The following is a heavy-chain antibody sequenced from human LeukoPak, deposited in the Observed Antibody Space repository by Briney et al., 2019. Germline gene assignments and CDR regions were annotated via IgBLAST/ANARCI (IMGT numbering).Heavy chain of an antibody. J-gene: IGHJ4*02. V-gene: IGHV3-23*01. Sequence: PGGSLRLSCAAAGFTFSSYAMSWVRQAPGKGLEWVSAISGSGGNTYYADSVKGRFTISRDNSKNTLYLQMNSLRAEDTAVYYCAKGKPGLGFTFGGVISRNYFDYWGQGTLVTVSS. CDR1: GFTFSSYA. D-gene: IGHD3-16*02. CDR2: ISGSGGNT. CDR3: AKGKPGLGFTFGGVISRNYFDY.